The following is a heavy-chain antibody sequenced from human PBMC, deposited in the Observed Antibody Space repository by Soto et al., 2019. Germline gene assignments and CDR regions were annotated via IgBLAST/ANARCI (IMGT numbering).Heavy chain of an antibody. J-gene: IGHJ4*01. Sequence: GGSLTLSCAASAFTFSSFSMNWVRQAPGKGLEWVSFISISISYIYYADSVKGRFTIARDNANNSLYLQMNSLRAEDTAVYYCARDFNYAGSRPNFDYWGHGTLVTVSS. V-gene: IGHV3-21*01. CDR2: ISISISYI. D-gene: IGHD1-1*01. CDR1: AFTFSSFS. CDR3: ARDFNYAGSRPNFDY.